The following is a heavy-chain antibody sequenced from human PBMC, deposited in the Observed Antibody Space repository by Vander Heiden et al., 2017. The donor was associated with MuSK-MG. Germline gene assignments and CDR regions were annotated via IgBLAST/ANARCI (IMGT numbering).Heavy chain of an antibody. J-gene: IGHJ3*02. Sequence: QVQLLQSVAEAKKPGSSVKVSCKASVATFSSSASSWLRQATGQGREWMGGIIPIVGTANNAQKFQGRVTITADESTSTAYMELSSLRSEDTAVYYCARDHPHYYDSSGSAFDIWGQGTMVTVSS. CDR1: VATFSSSA. D-gene: IGHD3-22*01. CDR2: IIPIVGTA. V-gene: IGHV1-69*01. CDR3: ARDHPHYYDSSGSAFDI.